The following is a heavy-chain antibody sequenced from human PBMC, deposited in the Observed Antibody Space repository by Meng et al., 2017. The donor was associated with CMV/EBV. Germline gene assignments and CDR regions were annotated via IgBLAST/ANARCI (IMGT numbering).Heavy chain of an antibody. Sequence: QITLKESCPTLVKPTQTLTLACTFSGFSLSTSGVGVGWIRQPPGKALEWLALIYWDDDKRYSPSLKSRLTITKDTSKNQVVLTMTNMDPVDTATYYCARIAAAGRFDYWGQGTLVTVSS. CDR1: GFSLSTSGVG. V-gene: IGHV2-5*02. CDR3: ARIAAAGRFDY. J-gene: IGHJ4*02. D-gene: IGHD6-13*01. CDR2: IYWDDDK.